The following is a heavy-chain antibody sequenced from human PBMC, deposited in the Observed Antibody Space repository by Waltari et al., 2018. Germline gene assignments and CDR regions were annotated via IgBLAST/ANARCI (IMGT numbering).Heavy chain of an antibody. D-gene: IGHD5-18*01. CDR2: IYHSGST. V-gene: IGHV4-38-2*01. CDR1: GYSISSGYY. CDR3: ARAILRGYSYGHDY. J-gene: IGHJ4*02. Sequence: QVQLQESGPGLVKPSETLSLTCAVSGYSISSGYYWGWIRQPPGKGLEWIVSIYHSGSTDYNPSLKSRVTIAVDTSKNQFSLKLSSVTAADTAVYYCARAILRGYSYGHDYWGQGTLVTVSS.